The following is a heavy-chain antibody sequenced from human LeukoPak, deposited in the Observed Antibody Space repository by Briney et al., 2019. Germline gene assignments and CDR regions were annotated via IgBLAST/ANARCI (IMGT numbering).Heavy chain of an antibody. CDR2: LNQDGGHK. J-gene: IGHJ4*02. Sequence: GGSLRLSCAASGFTFSSYWMSWVRQAPGKGLEWVAFLNQDGGHKYYVDSVKGRFSLSRDNAKNSLYLQMNSLRVEDTAIYYCARAGDYYFHYWGQGTLVTVSS. CDR3: ARAGDYYFHY. V-gene: IGHV3-7*01. CDR1: GFTFSSYW. D-gene: IGHD4-17*01.